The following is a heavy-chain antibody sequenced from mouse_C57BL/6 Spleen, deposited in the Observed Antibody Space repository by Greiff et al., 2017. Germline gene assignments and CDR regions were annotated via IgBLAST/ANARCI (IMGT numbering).Heavy chain of an antibody. V-gene: IGHV1-64*01. J-gene: IGHJ2*01. CDR3: ARSLYYYGSNDG. D-gene: IGHD1-1*01. Sequence: QVQLQQPGAELVKPGASVKLSCKASGYTFTSYWMHWVKQRPGQGLEWIGMIHPNSGSTNYNEKFKSKATLTVDKSSSTAYMQLSSLTSEDSAVYYCARSLYYYGSNDGWGQGTTLTVSS. CDR1: GYTFTSYW. CDR2: IHPNSGST.